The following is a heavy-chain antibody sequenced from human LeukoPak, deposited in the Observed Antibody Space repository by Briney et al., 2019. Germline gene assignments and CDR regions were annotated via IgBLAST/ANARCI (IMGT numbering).Heavy chain of an antibody. V-gene: IGHV4-59*01. Sequence: SETLSLTCSVSGGSISSYYWSWIRQPPGKGLEWIGDMYYSGSTNHSPSLKSRVTISVDTSKNQFSLKLSSVTAADTAVYYCARVDYSGRYYYFDYWGQGTLVTVPS. CDR2: MYYSGST. CDR1: GGSISSYY. J-gene: IGHJ4*02. CDR3: ARVDYSGRYYYFDY. D-gene: IGHD1-26*01.